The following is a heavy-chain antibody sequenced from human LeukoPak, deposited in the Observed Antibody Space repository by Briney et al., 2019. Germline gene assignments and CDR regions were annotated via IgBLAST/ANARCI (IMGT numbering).Heavy chain of an antibody. CDR1: GFTFSSYW. V-gene: IGHV3-7*03. CDR2: IKQDGSEK. CDR3: ARYDFSFDY. J-gene: IGHJ4*02. Sequence: GGSLRLSCAAPGFTFSSYWMSWVRQAPGKGLEWVANIKQDGSEKYYVDSVKGRFTISRDNAKNSLYLQMNSLRAEDTAVYYCARYDFSFDYWGQGTLVTVSS. D-gene: IGHD2-21*02.